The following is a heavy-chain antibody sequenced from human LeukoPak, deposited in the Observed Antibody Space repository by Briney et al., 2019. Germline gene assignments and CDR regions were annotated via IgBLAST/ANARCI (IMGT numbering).Heavy chain of an antibody. D-gene: IGHD1-7*01. V-gene: IGHV3-30*18. CDR2: ISYDGSNK. CDR3: AKDPGTTGY. CDR1: GFTFSSYG. Sequence: GGSPRLSCAASGFTFSSYGMHWVRQAPGKGLEWVAVISYDGSNKYYAGSVEGRFTISRDNSKNTLYLQMNSLRAEDTAVYYCAKDPGTTGYWGQGTLVTVSS. J-gene: IGHJ4*02.